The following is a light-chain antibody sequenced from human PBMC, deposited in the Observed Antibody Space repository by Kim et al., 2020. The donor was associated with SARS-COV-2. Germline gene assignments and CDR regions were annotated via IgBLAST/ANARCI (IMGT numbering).Light chain of an antibody. V-gene: IGKV1-9*01. J-gene: IGKJ2*01. CDR2: GAY. CDR1: QDISRF. CDR3: QQVRNYQKT. Sequence: DIQLTQSPSFLSASVGDRVTVTCRASQDISRFLAWYQQKPGKAPRLLIYGAYTLQGGVPSRFSGSGSGTEFTLTISNLQPEDFATYYRQQVRNYQKTFGQGTKLEI.